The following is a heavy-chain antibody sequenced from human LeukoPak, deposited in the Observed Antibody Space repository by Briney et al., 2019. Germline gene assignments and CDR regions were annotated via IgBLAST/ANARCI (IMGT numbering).Heavy chain of an antibody. CDR2: IYYSGST. J-gene: IGHJ4*02. D-gene: IGHD6-13*01. CDR1: GGSINNYY. Sequence: SETLSLTCTVSGGSINNYYWSWIRQPPGKGLEWIGYIYYSGSTNYNPSLTSRVTISLDTSKNQFSLKLSSVTAADTAVYYCATGVSSWYMDYFDYWGQGTLVTVSS. CDR3: ATGVSSWYMDYFDY. V-gene: IGHV4-59*08.